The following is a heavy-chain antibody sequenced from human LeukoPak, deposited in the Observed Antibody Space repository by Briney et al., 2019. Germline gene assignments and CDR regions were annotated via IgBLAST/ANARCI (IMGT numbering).Heavy chain of an antibody. J-gene: IGHJ5*02. V-gene: IGHV4-59*12. CDR2: ISDSGST. CDR3: AREFYGDYVLKTKTIMNWFDP. CDR1: GGSISTYL. D-gene: IGHD4-17*01. Sequence: SETLSLTCTVSGGSISTYLWGWIRQPPRKGLEWIGYISDSGSTNCNPSLKSRVTISVDTSRNQFSLKLSSVTAADTAVYYCAREFYGDYVLKTKTIMNWFDPWGQGTLVTVSS.